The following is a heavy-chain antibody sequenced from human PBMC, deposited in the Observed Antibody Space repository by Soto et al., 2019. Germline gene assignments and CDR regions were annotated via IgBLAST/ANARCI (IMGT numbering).Heavy chain of an antibody. CDR2: INSDGSST. Sequence: GGSLRLSCAASGFTFSSYWMHWVRQAPGKGLVWVSRINSDGSSTSYADSVKGRFTISRDNAKNTLYLQMNSLRAEDTAVYYCARDAIVVVPAATPYYYYYGMDVWGQGTTVTVSS. CDR3: ARDAIVVVPAATPYYYYYGMDV. J-gene: IGHJ6*02. D-gene: IGHD2-2*01. V-gene: IGHV3-74*01. CDR1: GFTFSSYW.